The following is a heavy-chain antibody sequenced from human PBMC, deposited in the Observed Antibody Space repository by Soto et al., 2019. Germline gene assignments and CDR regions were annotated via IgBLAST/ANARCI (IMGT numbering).Heavy chain of an antibody. J-gene: IGHJ4*02. CDR2: FYYSGNT. Sequence: QLQLQESGPGLVKPSETLSLTCTVSGGSISSSSYYWGWIRQPPGKGLEWIGSFYYSGNTYYNPSLKRRVTPSVDTSKTPFSLKLSSVTAADTAVYYCARLYGGSLFDYWGQGTLVTVSS. CDR1: GGSISSSSYY. V-gene: IGHV4-39*01. CDR3: ARLYGGSLFDY. D-gene: IGHD2-15*01.